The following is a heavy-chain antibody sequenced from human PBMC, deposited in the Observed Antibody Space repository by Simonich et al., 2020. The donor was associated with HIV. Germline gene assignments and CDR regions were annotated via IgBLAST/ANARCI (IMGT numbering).Heavy chain of an antibody. Sequence: QVQLVQSGAEVKKPGASVKVSCKASGYTFTGYYMHWVRQAPGQGLECKERFDPTSGGTNFAQKFRGRVTMTRDTSISTAYMELSSLRSDDTAVYYCATWEVKDYVLTGYTYWYFDLWGRGTLVTVSS. D-gene: IGHD3-9*01. V-gene: IGHV1-2*06. CDR1: GYTFTGYY. CDR2: FDPTSGGT. CDR3: ATWEVKDYVLTGYTYWYFDL. J-gene: IGHJ2*01.